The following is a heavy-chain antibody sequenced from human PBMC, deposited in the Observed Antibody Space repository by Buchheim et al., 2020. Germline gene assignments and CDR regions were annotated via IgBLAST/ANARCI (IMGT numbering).Heavy chain of an antibody. D-gene: IGHD2-2*01. CDR1: GFTVSSYY. CDR2: IWSSGDT. CDR3: ARGEGYETRFDP. V-gene: IGHV3-53*01. J-gene: IGHJ5*02. Sequence: EVQVVESGGGLIQPGGSLRLSCAASGFTVSSYYMSWVRQAPGKGLEWVSVIWSSGDTYYADSVKGRFTISRDKPKNTVYLQMNALRAEDTAVYYCARGEGYETRFDPWGQGTL.